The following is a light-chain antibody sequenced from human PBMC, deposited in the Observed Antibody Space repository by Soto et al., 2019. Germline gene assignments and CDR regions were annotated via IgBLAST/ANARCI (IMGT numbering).Light chain of an antibody. CDR1: RSISDW. J-gene: IGKJ1*01. CDR2: DAS. V-gene: IGKV1-5*01. Sequence: DIQMTQFPSTLTPSVGDRVTITCRASRSISDWLAWYQQKPGKAPKLLIFDASTLKSGVSSRFSGSGSGTEFTLTITGLQPEDVATYYCLQYSSHSWTFGQGTMV. CDR3: LQYSSHSWT.